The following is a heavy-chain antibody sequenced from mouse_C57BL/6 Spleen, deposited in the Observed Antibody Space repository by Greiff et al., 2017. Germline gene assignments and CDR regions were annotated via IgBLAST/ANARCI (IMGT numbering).Heavy chain of an antibody. D-gene: IGHD1-1*01. CDR3: ARKPTVHHWYFDV. Sequence: QVQLQQSGPGLVQPSQSLSITCTVSGFSLTSYGVHWVRQSPGKGLEWLGVIWCGGSTDYNAAFISRLSISKDNSKSHVFFKMNSLQADDTAICYGARKPTVHHWYFDVWGTGTTVTVAS. CDR1: GFSLTSYG. V-gene: IGHV2-2*01. J-gene: IGHJ1*03. CDR2: IWCGGST.